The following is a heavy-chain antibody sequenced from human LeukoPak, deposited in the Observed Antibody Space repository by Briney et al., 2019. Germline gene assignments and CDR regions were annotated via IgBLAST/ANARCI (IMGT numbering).Heavy chain of an antibody. CDR2: INPNSGGT. D-gene: IGHD3-9*01. J-gene: IGHJ3*02. Sequence: DSVKVSCKASGYTFTGYYMHWVRQAPGQGLELMGRINPNSGGTNYAQKFQGRVTMTRDTSISTAYMELSRLRSDDTAVYYCARYSGYDAFDIWGQGTMVTVSS. CDR3: ARYSGYDAFDI. CDR1: GYTFTGYY. V-gene: IGHV1-2*06.